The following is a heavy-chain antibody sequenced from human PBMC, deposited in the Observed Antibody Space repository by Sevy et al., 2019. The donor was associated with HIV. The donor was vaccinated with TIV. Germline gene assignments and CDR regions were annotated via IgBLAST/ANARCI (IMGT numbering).Heavy chain of an antibody. CDR2: ISFDATNK. CDR3: AKCLTPVTNQWSFDP. D-gene: IGHD4-17*01. CDR1: GFTFNRYS. V-gene: IGHV3-30-3*01. J-gene: IGHJ5*02. Sequence: GGSLRLSCAASGFTFNRYSMHWVRQAPGKGLEWVATISFDATNKHYADSVKGRFTISRDNFQNSLFLQMDSLRPEDTAVYYCAKCLTPVTNQWSFDPWGQGTLVIVSS.